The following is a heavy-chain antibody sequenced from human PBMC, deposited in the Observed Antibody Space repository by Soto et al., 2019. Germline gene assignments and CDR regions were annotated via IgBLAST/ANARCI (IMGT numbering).Heavy chain of an antibody. CDR2: ISCDGSDI. D-gene: IGHD3-22*01. V-gene: IGHV3-21*01. CDR1: EIIFSGYG. Sequence: GGSLRLSCVVSEIIFSGYGMHWVRQAPGKGLEWVSAISCDGSDIYYADSVKGRFTISRDNAKNSLYLQMNSLRAEDTAVYYCARVTMIPSPWGQGTLVTVSS. CDR3: ARVTMIPSP. J-gene: IGHJ5*02.